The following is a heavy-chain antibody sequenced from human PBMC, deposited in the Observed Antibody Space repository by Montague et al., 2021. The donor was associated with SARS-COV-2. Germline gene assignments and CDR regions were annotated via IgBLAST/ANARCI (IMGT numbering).Heavy chain of an antibody. J-gene: IGHJ4*02. CDR1: GESFSGYY. V-gene: IGHV4-34*01. CDR2: INHSGST. D-gene: IGHD3-22*01. Sequence: SETLSLTCAVYGESFSGYYWSWMRQPPGKGLEWIGEINHSGSTHSNPSLKRRDTISVDTSKNPFSLRLSSVTAPDTAVYYCARGSGWLFRSSYYFDYWGQGTLVTVSS. CDR3: ARGSGWLFRSSYYFDY.